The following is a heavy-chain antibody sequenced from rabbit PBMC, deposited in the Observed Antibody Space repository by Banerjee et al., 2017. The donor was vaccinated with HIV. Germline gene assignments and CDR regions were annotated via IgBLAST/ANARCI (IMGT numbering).Heavy chain of an antibody. CDR1: GFSFSSSYF. CDR2: INTGSGGT. Sequence: QSLEESGGDLVKPGASLTLTCTASGFSFSSSYFMWWVRQAPGKGLEWIGYINTGSGGTAYASWAKGRFTISKTSSTTVTLQMTSLTAADTATYFCARRAGYPSYGYVAYYFNLWGPGTLVTVS. D-gene: IGHD3-1*01. V-gene: IGHV1S40*01. J-gene: IGHJ4*01. CDR3: ARRAGYPSYGYVAYYFNL.